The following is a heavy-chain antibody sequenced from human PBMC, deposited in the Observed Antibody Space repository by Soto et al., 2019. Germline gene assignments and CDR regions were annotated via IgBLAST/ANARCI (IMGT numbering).Heavy chain of an antibody. CDR3: ARAKIAVAYYYYGMGV. CDR1: GGSFSGYY. D-gene: IGHD6-19*01. J-gene: IGHJ6*02. V-gene: IGHV4-34*01. Sequence: PSETLSLTCAVYGGSFSGYYWSWIRQPPGKGLEWIGEINHSGSTNYNPSLKSRVTISVDTSKNQFSLKLSSVTAADTAVYYCARAKIAVAYYYYGMGVWGQGTTVTVSS. CDR2: INHSGST.